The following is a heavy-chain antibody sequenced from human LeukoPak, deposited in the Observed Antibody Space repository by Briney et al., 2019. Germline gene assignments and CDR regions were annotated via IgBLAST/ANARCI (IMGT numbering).Heavy chain of an antibody. V-gene: IGHV3-21*01. CDR3: ASIGTVTTSDY. J-gene: IGHJ4*02. CDR2: ISSSSSYI. D-gene: IGHD4-17*01. CDR1: GFTFSSYS. Sequence: GGSLRLSCAASGFTFSSYSMNWVRQAPGKGLEWVSSISSSSSYIYYADSVKGRFTTSRDNAKNSLYLQMNSLRAEDTAVYYCASIGTVTTSDYWGQGTLVTVSS.